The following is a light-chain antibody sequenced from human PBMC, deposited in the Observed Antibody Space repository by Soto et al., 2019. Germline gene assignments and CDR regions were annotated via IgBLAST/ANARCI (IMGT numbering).Light chain of an antibody. Sequence: EVVLTQSPATLSLSPGETATLSCRASQSVSSYLAWYQQKPGQAPRLLIYDASKTTTGIPARFSGSGSRIDCTLSISTPALDDSAVYYCEQRSGWPPSFTFGGGTKVEIK. V-gene: IGKV3-11*01. CDR1: QSVSSY. J-gene: IGKJ4*01. CDR3: EQRSGWPPSFT. CDR2: DAS.